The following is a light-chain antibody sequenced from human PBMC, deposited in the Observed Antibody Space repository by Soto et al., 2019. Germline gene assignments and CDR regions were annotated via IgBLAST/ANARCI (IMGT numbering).Light chain of an antibody. CDR3: QKYNSAPRT. CDR2: VAS. J-gene: IGKJ1*01. Sequence: DIQMTQSPSSLSASVGDRVTITCRASQGISNYLAWYQQKPGKVPKLLIYVASTLQSGVPSRFSGSGSGTDFNLTISRLQPEDVATYYCQKYNSAPRTFGQGTKVEIK. CDR1: QGISNY. V-gene: IGKV1-27*01.